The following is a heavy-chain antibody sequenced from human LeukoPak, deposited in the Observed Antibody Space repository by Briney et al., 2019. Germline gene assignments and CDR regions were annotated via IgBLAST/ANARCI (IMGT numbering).Heavy chain of an antibody. J-gene: IGHJ5*02. CDR1: GFTFSSYA. CDR3: ARLNGNDFWSGYYKAWFDP. D-gene: IGHD3-3*01. Sequence: GGSLRLSCAASGFTFSSYAMSWVRQAPGKGLEWVAVISYDGSNKYYADSVKGRFTISRDNSKNTLYLQMNSLRAEDTAVYYCARLNGNDFWSGYYKAWFDPWGQGTLVTVSS. V-gene: IGHV3-30-3*01. CDR2: ISYDGSNK.